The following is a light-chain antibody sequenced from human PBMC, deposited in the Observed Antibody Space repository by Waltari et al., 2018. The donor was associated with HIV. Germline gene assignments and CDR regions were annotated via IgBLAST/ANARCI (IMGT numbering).Light chain of an antibody. CDR3: ASQAGSKDV. CDR1: SSDVGAYNY. J-gene: IGLJ2*01. V-gene: IGLV2-8*01. Sequence: QSALTQPPSASGSPGQSVTISCTGTSSDVGAYNYVSWFQQHPAKAPKLMIYDVTKRPSGVPDRFSGSKSGNTASLTVSGLQAEDEADYYCASQAGSKDVFGGGTRLTVL. CDR2: DVT.